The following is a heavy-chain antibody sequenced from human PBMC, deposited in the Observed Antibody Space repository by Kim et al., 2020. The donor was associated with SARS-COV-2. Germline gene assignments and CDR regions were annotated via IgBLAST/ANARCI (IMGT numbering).Heavy chain of an antibody. Sequence: ASVKVSCQASGYRFSGYYLHWVRQAPGQGLEWMGRINANNGDTKYAHNLQGRVTMTRDTSINTAYMEVSRLKSDDTAVYFCARDRIAQTVSSLYYYYGLAVWGQGTTVTVSS. V-gene: IGHV1-2*02. CDR1: GYRFSGYY. D-gene: IGHD2-21*01. CDR3: ARDRIAQTVSSLYYYYGLAV. J-gene: IGHJ6*02. CDR2: INANNGDT.